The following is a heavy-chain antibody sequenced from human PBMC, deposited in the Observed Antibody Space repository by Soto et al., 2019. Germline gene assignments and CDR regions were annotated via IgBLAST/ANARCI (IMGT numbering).Heavy chain of an antibody. Sequence: GGSLRLSCAASGFTFSSYGMHWVRQAPGKGLEWVAVISYDGSNKYYADSVKGRFTISRDNSKNTLYLQMNSLRAEDTAVYYCAKDHRSVFDTYNWNDPVYYYYGMDVWGQGTTVTVSS. CDR3: AKDHRSVFDTYNWNDPVYYYYGMDV. V-gene: IGHV3-30*18. D-gene: IGHD1-1*01. CDR2: ISYDGSNK. J-gene: IGHJ6*02. CDR1: GFTFSSYG.